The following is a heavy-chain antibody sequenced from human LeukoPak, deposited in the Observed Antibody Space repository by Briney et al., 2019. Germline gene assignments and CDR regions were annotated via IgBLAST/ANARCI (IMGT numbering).Heavy chain of an antibody. CDR2: INHSGST. Sequence: SETLSLTCAVYGGSFSGYYWSWIRQPPGKGLEWMGEINHSGSTNYNPSLKSRVTISVDTSKNQFSLKLSSVTAADTAVYYCARGGVGATDYWGQGTLVTVSS. CDR1: GGSFSGYY. CDR3: ARGGVGATDY. V-gene: IGHV4-34*01. J-gene: IGHJ4*02. D-gene: IGHD1-26*01.